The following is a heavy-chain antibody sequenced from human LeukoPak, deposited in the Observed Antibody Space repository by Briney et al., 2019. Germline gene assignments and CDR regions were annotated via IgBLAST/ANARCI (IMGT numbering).Heavy chain of an antibody. V-gene: IGHV4-39*07. D-gene: IGHD3-9*01. Sequence: SETLSLTCTVSGGSISSSSYYWGWIRQPPGKGLEWIGSIYYSGSTYYNPSLKSRVTISVDTSKNQFSLKLSSVTAADTAVYYCARWPRYDILTGYYAFDIWGQGTMVTVSS. CDR3: ARWPRYDILTGYYAFDI. CDR2: IYYSGST. J-gene: IGHJ3*02. CDR1: GGSISSSSYY.